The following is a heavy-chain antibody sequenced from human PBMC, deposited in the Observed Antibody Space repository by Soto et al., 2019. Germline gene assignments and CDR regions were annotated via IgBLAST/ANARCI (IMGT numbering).Heavy chain of an antibody. D-gene: IGHD1-26*01. CDR3: AKFKVGPDEEDYYYGMDV. Sequence: GGSLRLSCAASGFTFSSYAMSWVRQAPGKGLEWVSAISGSGGSTYYADSVKGRFTMSRDNSKNTLYLQMNSLRAEDTAVYYCAKFKVGPDEEDYYYGMDVWGQGTTVTVSS. CDR2: ISGSGGST. J-gene: IGHJ6*02. V-gene: IGHV3-23*01. CDR1: GFTFSSYA.